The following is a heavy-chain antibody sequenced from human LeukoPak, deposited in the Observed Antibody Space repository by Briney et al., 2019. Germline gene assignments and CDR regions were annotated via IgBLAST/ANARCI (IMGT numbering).Heavy chain of an antibody. V-gene: IGHV3-66*02. Sequence: PGGSLRLSCAASGFTVSSNYMSWVRQAPGKGLEWVSVIYSGGSTYYADSVKGRFTISRDNSKDTLYLQMNRLRAEDTAVYYCAREDISGNLWPNDVFDIWGQGTMVTVSS. CDR2: IYSGGST. CDR1: GFTVSSNY. CDR3: AREDISGNLWPNDVFDI. J-gene: IGHJ3*02. D-gene: IGHD3-22*01.